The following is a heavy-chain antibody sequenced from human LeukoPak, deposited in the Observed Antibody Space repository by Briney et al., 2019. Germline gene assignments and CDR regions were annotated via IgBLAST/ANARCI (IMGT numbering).Heavy chain of an antibody. CDR3: ARYWGVQLWPHWYFDL. CDR1: GGSISSSSYY. J-gene: IGHJ2*01. Sequence: PSETLSLTCTVSGGSISSSSYYWGWIRQPPGKGLEWLGTIYYSGSTYYNPSLKSRVTISVDTSKNQFSLKLSSVTAADTAVYYCARYWGVQLWPHWYFDLWGRGSLVTVSS. V-gene: IGHV4-39*01. CDR2: IYYSGST. D-gene: IGHD5-18*01.